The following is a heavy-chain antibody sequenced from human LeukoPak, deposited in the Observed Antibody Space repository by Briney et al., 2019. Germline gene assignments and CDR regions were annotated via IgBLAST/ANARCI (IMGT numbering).Heavy chain of an antibody. D-gene: IGHD3-22*01. J-gene: IGHJ4*02. CDR1: GGSISSSSYY. V-gene: IGHV4-39*01. CDR2: IYYSGST. Sequence: SETLSLTCTVSGGSISSSSYYWGWIRQPPGKRLEWIGSIYYSGSTYYNPSLKSRVTISVDTSKNQFSLKLSSVTAADTAVYYCAGHYYDSSGYDYWGQGTLVTVSS. CDR3: AGHYYDSSGYDY.